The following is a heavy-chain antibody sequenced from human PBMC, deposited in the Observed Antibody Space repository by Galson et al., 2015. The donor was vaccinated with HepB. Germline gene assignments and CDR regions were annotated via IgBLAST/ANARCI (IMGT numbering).Heavy chain of an antibody. V-gene: IGHV3-13*05. CDR2: IGTAGDP. CDR3: ARGAGYCSGGSCSPYSGDAFDI. Sequence: SLRLSCAASGFTFSSYDMHWVRQATGKGLEWVSAIGTAGDPYYPGSVKGRFTISRENAKNSLYLQMNSLRAGDTAVYYCARGAGYCSGGSCSPYSGDAFDIWGQGTMVTVSS. J-gene: IGHJ3*02. D-gene: IGHD2-15*01. CDR1: GFTFSSYD.